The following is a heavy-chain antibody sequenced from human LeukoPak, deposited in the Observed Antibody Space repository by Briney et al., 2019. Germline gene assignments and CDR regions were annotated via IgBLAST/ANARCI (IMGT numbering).Heavy chain of an antibody. CDR1: GYTFSVYW. Sequence: ASVTVSCTASGYTFSVYWIHWVRLRPRQGFEWMGWINPKDGGSRSAQKFQGRVTLTRDTSTSTVYMELSSLISDDTAVYYCARGVLPARFDSWGQGTLVTVTS. V-gene: IGHV1-2*02. J-gene: IGHJ5*01. CDR3: ARGVLPARFDS. CDR2: INPKDGGS. D-gene: IGHD3-10*01.